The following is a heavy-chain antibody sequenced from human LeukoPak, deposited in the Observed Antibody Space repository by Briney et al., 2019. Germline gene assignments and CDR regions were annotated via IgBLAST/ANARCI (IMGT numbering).Heavy chain of an antibody. V-gene: IGHV4-39*07. J-gene: IGHJ4*02. CDR1: GGSIRSSSYY. CDR3: ARDRGVVTAGFDY. D-gene: IGHD2-21*02. CDR2: VYYLGTT. Sequence: SETLSLTCTVSGGSIRSSSYYWGWIRQPPGKGLEWIGSVYYLGTTNYTPSLKSRVTISVDTSKNQFSLKLSSMTAADTAMYYCARDRGVVTAGFDYWGQGTLVTVSS.